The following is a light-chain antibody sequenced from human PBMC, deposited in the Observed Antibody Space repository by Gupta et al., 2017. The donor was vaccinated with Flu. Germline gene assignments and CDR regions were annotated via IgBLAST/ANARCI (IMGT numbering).Light chain of an antibody. CDR3: QQYHTSPFT. V-gene: IGKV3-20*01. J-gene: IGKJ3*01. CDR1: QSVTSGY. Sequence: GTLSLSPGERATLSCRASQSVTSGYLAWYQQKPGQAPRVLIYGASSRATGIPDRFSGSGSGTDFTLTISRLEPEDFAVYYCQQYHTSPFTFGPGTXVDIK. CDR2: GAS.